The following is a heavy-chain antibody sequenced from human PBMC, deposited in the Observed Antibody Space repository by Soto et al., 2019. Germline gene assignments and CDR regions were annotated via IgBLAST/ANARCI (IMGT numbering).Heavy chain of an antibody. J-gene: IGHJ4*02. Sequence: SETLSLTCAGYGGSFSGYYRNWSRQSPGKGLEWIGDINHSGGTNYNPSLKSRVTISLDTSKNQFSLRLSSVTAADTAVYYCATAHYDFWSGFSQQYYFDYWGQGTQVTVSS. CDR1: GGSFSGYY. CDR3: ATAHYDFWSGFSQQYYFDY. CDR2: INHSGGT. D-gene: IGHD3-3*01. V-gene: IGHV4-34*01.